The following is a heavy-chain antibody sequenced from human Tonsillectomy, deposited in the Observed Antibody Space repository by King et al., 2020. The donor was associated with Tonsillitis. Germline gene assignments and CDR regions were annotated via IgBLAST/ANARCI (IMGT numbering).Heavy chain of an antibody. CDR3: AKHEAPFLVVSAADS. V-gene: IGHV3-30*18. CDR2: ITYDGSSK. J-gene: IGHJ5*01. CDR1: GFPFSSYG. D-gene: IGHD2-21*01. Sequence: VQLVESGGGVVQPGRSLRLSCAASGFPFSSYGMHWVRQAPGKGLEWVAVITYDGSSKYYADSVKGRFTISRDNSKNTLYLQMNSLRAEDTAVYYCAKHEAPFLVVSAADSWGQGTLVTVSS.